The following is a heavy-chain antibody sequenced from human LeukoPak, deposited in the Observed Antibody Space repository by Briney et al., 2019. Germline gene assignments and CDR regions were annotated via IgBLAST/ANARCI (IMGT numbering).Heavy chain of an antibody. CDR3: AKDRGSPGPNYFPAD. J-gene: IGHJ4*02. Sequence: GGSLRLSCAASGFTFTIFGLNWVRQAPGKGPEWVSYIDARSGITYYADSVQGRFTISRDDARESVFLQMDGLRVDDTAVYYCAKDRGSPGPNYFPADWSQGTLVTVSS. CDR2: IDARSGIT. V-gene: IGHV3-48*01. D-gene: IGHD2/OR15-2a*01. CDR1: GFTFTIFG.